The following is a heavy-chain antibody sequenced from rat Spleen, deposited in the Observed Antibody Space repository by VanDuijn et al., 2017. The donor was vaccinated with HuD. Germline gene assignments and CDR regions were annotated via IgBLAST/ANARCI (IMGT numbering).Heavy chain of an antibody. V-gene: IGHV5-20*01. CDR2: ITNTGGGT. CDR1: GFTFSDFY. Sequence: EVQLVESDGGLVQPGRSLKLSCAASGFTFSDFYMAWVRQAPTKGLEWVATITNTGGGTYYPDSVKGRFTISRDNAKNTLYLQMNSLRSEDTATYYCTRAYPGPRGDYWGQGTMVTVSS. D-gene: IGHD1-4*01. CDR3: TRAYPGPRGDY. J-gene: IGHJ1*01.